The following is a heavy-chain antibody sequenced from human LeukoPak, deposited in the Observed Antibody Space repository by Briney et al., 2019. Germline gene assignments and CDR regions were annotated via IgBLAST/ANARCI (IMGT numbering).Heavy chain of an antibody. CDR3: ASSLTYYDILTGLNYYYYGMDV. V-gene: IGHV1-69*04. Sequence: SVKVSCKASGGTFSSYAISWVRQAPGQGLEWMGRIVPILGIANYAQKFQGRVTITADKSTSTAYMELSSLRSEDTAVYYCASSLTYYDILTGLNYYYYGMDVWGQGTTVTVSS. D-gene: IGHD3-9*01. CDR1: GGTFSSYA. J-gene: IGHJ6*02. CDR2: IVPILGIA.